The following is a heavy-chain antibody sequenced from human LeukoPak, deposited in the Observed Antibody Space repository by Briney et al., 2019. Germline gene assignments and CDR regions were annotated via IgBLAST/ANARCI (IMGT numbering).Heavy chain of an antibody. CDR1: GGSISSYY. D-gene: IGHD5-24*01. J-gene: IGHJ4*02. CDR2: IYYSGST. Sequence: PSETLSLTCTVSGGSISSYYWSWIRQPPGKGLEWIGYIYYSGSTNYNPSLKSRVTISVDTSKNQFSLKLSSVTAADTAVYYCARGDGYNYPNDYWGQGTLVTVSS. V-gene: IGHV4-59*12. CDR3: ARGDGYNYPNDY.